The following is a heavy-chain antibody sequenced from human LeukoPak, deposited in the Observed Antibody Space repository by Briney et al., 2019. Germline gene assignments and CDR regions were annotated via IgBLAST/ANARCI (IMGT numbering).Heavy chain of an antibody. Sequence: PGGSLRLSCAASGFTFSSYTMNWVRQAPGKGLEWVSSISSSLDYIFYADSVKGRFTISRDNAKNSLYLQMNTLRAEDTAVYYCARIRGIAAAGTRLNWFDPWGQGTLVTVSS. D-gene: IGHD6-13*01. CDR3: ARIRGIAAAGTRLNWFDP. CDR2: ISSSLDYI. J-gene: IGHJ5*02. V-gene: IGHV3-21*01. CDR1: GFTFSSYT.